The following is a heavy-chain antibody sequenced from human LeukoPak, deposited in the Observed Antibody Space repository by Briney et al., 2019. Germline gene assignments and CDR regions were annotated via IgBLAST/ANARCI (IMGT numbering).Heavy chain of an antibody. Sequence: PGGSLRLSCAASGFTFKTYAMSWVRQAPGKGLEWVSSIRSRGETTYYADSVKGRFTISRDNSRNTLYLQMDGLRAEDTAVYYCAKEVRESAWFYFDYWGQGTLATVSS. CDR2: IRSRGETT. V-gene: IGHV3-23*01. CDR1: GFTFKTYA. D-gene: IGHD3-10*01. CDR3: AKEVRESAWFYFDY. J-gene: IGHJ4*02.